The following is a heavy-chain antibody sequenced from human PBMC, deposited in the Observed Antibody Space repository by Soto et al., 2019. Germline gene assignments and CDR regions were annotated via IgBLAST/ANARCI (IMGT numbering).Heavy chain of an antibody. V-gene: IGHV4-34*01. Sequence: AXATLSLTFAVCGGSFSGHSWTWIRQSPGKGLEWIGDINHSVRVNYSPSLKSRVTISLDTSKNQFSLTLSAVTAADTAMYYCSTRAYDTNGYYRFDPWGQGTLVTVSS. CDR3: STRAYDTNGYYRFDP. D-gene: IGHD3-22*01. J-gene: IGHJ5*01. CDR1: GGSFSGHS. CDR2: INHSVRV.